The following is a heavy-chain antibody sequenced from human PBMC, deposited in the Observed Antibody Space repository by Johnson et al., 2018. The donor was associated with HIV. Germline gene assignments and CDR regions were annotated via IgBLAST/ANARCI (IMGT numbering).Heavy chain of an antibody. V-gene: IGHV3-30-3*01. CDR3: AGDVGQGIGVAGTTFSAFDI. CDR1: GFTFSSYW. CDR2: ISYDGSNK. J-gene: IGHJ3*02. Sequence: QVQLVESGGGLVQPGGSLRLSCAASGFTFSSYWMRWVRQAPGKGLEWVALISYDGSNKYYADSVKGRFTISRDNSKNTLYLQMNSLRAEDTAVYYCAGDVGQGIGVAGTTFSAFDIWGQGTMVTVSS. D-gene: IGHD6-19*01.